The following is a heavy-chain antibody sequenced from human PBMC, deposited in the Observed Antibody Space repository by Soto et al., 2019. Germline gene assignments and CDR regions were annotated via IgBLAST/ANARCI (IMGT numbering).Heavy chain of an antibody. Sequence: GGSLRLSCAASGFTFSSYAMSWVRQAPGKGLEWVSAISGSGGSTYYADSVKVRFTISRDNSKNTLYLQMNRLGAEDTAVYYCAKECRTTYYYGSGSSSRGPKRCGMEVWRQGTTVPVSS. CDR2: ISGSGGST. J-gene: IGHJ6*02. CDR1: GFTFSSYA. V-gene: IGHV3-23*01. CDR3: AKECRTTYYYGSGSSSRGPKRCGMEV. D-gene: IGHD3-10*01.